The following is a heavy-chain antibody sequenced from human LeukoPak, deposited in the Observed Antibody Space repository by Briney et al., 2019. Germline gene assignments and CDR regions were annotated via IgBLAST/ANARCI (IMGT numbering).Heavy chain of an antibody. Sequence: SVKVSCKASGYTFTSYGISWVRQAPGQGLEWMGGIIPIFGTANYAQKFQGRVTITTDESTSTAYMELSSLRSEDTAVYYCASLKGGQDYWGQGTLVTVSS. J-gene: IGHJ4*02. CDR2: IIPIFGTA. CDR1: GYTFTSYG. V-gene: IGHV1-69*05. CDR3: ASLKGGQDY. D-gene: IGHD1-26*01.